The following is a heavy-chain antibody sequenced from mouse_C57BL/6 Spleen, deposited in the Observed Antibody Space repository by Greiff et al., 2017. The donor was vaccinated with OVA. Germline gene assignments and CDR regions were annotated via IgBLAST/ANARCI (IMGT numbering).Heavy chain of an antibody. CDR3: ARPYDGYYDDY. J-gene: IGHJ2*01. CDR1: GYTFTSYG. Sequence: LVESGAELARPGASVKLSCKASGYTFTSYGISWVKQRTGQGLEWIGEIYPRSGNTYYNEKFKGKATLTADKSSSTAYMELRSLTSEDAAVYFCARPYDGYYDDYWGQGTTLTVSS. V-gene: IGHV1-81*01. CDR2: IYPRSGNT. D-gene: IGHD2-3*01.